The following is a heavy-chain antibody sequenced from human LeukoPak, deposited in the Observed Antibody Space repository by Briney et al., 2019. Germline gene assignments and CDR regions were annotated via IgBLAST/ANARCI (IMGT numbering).Heavy chain of an antibody. CDR2: INHSGST. V-gene: IGHV4-34*01. CDR3: ARAVAATSGRFSLGY. D-gene: IGHD6-19*01. Sequence: SETLSLTCAVYGGSFSGYYWSWIRQPPGKGLEWIGEINHSGSTNYNPSLKSRVTISVDTSKNQFSLKLSSITVADTAVYYCARAVAATSGRFSLGYWGQGTLVTVSS. CDR1: GGSFSGYY. J-gene: IGHJ4*02.